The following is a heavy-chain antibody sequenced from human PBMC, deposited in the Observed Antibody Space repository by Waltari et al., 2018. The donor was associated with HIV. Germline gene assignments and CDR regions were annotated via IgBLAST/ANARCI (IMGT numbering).Heavy chain of an antibody. Sequence: QAQLMESGGGVVQPGRSLRLSCAASGLTFRSYAMHWVPQAPGKGMGLLAVISIDGRNKFPADSVKGRFTIARDNSKNTLFLQMNSLRPEDTALYYCARGGCTATDCYRVGWFDTWGQGTLVTVSS. J-gene: IGHJ5*02. CDR2: ISIDGRNK. CDR1: GLTFRSYA. CDR3: ARGGCTATDCYRVGWFDT. V-gene: IGHV3-30*04. D-gene: IGHD2-21*02.